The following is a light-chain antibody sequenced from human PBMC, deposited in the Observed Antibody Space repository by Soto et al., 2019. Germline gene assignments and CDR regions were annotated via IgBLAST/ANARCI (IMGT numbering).Light chain of an antibody. Sequence: EIVLPQSPGTLSLSPGERATLSCRASQRVSSSYLAWYQQKPGQAPRPLIYGASSRAIGIPDRFSGSGSGTDFTLTISRLEPEDFAVYYCLQYGSSPWTFGQGTKVEIK. CDR2: GAS. CDR1: QRVSSSY. V-gene: IGKV3-20*01. CDR3: LQYGSSPWT. J-gene: IGKJ1*01.